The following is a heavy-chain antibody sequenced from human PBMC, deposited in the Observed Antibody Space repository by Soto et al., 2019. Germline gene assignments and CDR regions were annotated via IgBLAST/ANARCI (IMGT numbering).Heavy chain of an antibody. CDR3: ASLGWVDVAGSYYYYGMDV. Sequence: ASEKVSCKASGYTFTSYGISWVRQAPGQGLEWMGWISAYNGNTNYAQKLQGRVTMTTDTTTSTAYVELRSLRSDDTAVYYCASLGWVDVAGSYYYYGMDVWGQGTTGTVSS. V-gene: IGHV1-18*01. J-gene: IGHJ6*02. D-gene: IGHD6-19*01. CDR2: ISAYNGNT. CDR1: GYTFTSYG.